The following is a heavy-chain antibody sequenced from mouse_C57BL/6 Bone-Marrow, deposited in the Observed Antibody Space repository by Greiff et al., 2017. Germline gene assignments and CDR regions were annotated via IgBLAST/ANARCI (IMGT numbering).Heavy chain of an antibody. V-gene: IGHV1-78*01. CDR1: GYTFTDHT. CDR3: AREELRREYYYDY. CDR2: IYPRDGST. Sequence: LMESDAELVKPGASVKISCKVSGYTFTDHTIHWMKQRPEQGLEWIGYIYPRDGSTKYNGKFKGKATLTADKSSSTAYMQHNSLTSEGSAVYYCAREELRREYYYDYWGQGTTLTVSS. J-gene: IGHJ2*01. D-gene: IGHD2-4*01.